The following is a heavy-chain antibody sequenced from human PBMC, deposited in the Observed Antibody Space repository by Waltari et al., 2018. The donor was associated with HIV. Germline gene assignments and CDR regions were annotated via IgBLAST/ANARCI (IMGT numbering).Heavy chain of an antibody. J-gene: IGHJ4*02. D-gene: IGHD3-22*01. CDR2: IIPIYGTA. CDR3: ARRNSSGYYYY. V-gene: IGHV1-69*01. Sequence: QVQLVQSGAEVKKPGSSVKVSCKASGGTFSSYAISWVRQAPGQGVEWMGGIIPIYGTANYAQKFQGRGTITADEYTSTAYMELSSLRSEDTAVYYCARRNSSGYYYYWGQGTLVTVSS. CDR1: GGTFSSYA.